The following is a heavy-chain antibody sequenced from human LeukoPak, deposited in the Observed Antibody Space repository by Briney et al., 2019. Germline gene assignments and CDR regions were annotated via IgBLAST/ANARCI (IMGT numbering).Heavy chain of an antibody. CDR3: AKLTDYYDSSGYYRNYNWFDP. D-gene: IGHD3-22*01. J-gene: IGHJ5*02. V-gene: IGHV5-51*01. CDR2: IYPGDSDA. CDR1: GSSFTNYW. Sequence: GASLQISCKGPGSSFTNYWIAWVRPLPGKGLEWMGIIYPGDSDAKYSPSFQGQVTISADKSINTAYLQWSSLTASDTAMYYCAKLTDYYDSSGYYRNYNWFDPWGQGTLVTVSS.